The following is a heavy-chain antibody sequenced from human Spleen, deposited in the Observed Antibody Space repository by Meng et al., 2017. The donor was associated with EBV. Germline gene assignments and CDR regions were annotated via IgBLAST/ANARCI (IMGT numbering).Heavy chain of an antibody. J-gene: IGHJ1*01. D-gene: IGHD4-17*01. CDR3: ARDSPTVTLGAEYFQH. V-gene: IGHV1-69*01. CDR2: IIPIFGTA. Sequence: QVHLVQSGAEVKKPGSSVKVSCKTSGGIFNSDAISWVRQAPGQGLEWMGGIIPIFGTANYAQKFQGRVTITADESTSTAYMELSSLRSEDTAVYYCARDSPTVTLGAEYFQHWGQGTLVTVSS. CDR1: GGIFNSDA.